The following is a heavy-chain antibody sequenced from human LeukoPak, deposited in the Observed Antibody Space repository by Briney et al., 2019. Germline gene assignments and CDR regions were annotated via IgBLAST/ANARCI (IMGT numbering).Heavy chain of an antibody. CDR3: ARGGGSSSWCFDY. CDR1: GGSISSGSYS. CDR2: IYPRGST. Sequence: SQTLSLTCAVSGGSISSGSYSWSCIRQPPGKGLECIGYIYPRGSTYYNPSLKSRVILSLDKSAHQFSLNLSSVTAADTAVYYCARGGGSSSWCFDYWGQGTLVTVSS. J-gene: IGHJ4*02. D-gene: IGHD6-13*01. V-gene: IGHV4-30-2*01.